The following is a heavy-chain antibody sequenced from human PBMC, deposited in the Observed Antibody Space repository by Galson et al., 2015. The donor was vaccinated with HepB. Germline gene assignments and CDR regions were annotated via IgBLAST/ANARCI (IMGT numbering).Heavy chain of an antibody. Sequence: SLRLSCAASGFRFSSYAMHWVRQAPRKGLQWVALIWHDGSSTYYGDYVGGRFTISRDNSKNTLFLQMDSVRADDTAVYYCARDLPPYDYASRTPLGYWGQGTLVTVSS. CDR1: GFRFSSYA. V-gene: IGHV3-33*08. CDR2: IWHDGSST. J-gene: IGHJ4*02. CDR3: ARDLPPYDYASRTPLGY. D-gene: IGHD3-10*01.